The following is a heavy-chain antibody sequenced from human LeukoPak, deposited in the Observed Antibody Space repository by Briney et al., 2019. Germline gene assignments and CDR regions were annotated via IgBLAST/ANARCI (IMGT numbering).Heavy chain of an antibody. V-gene: IGHV4-31*03. Sequence: PSETLSLTCTVSGGSISSNSYYWSWIRQHPGKGLEWIGYIYYTGNTYYNPSLKSRLTMSVDTSKNQFSLNLTSVTAADTAMYYCARPQTQWESIRYWGQGTLVTVSS. CDR1: GGSISSNSYY. CDR3: ARPQTQWESIRY. D-gene: IGHD1-26*01. CDR2: IYYTGNT. J-gene: IGHJ4*02.